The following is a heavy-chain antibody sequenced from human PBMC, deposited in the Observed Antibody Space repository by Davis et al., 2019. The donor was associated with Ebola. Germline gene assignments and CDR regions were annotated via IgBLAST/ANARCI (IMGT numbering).Heavy chain of an antibody. D-gene: IGHD4-17*01. CDR1: GESFSAYY. CDR3: ARTDYGDFTGGYYFDY. V-gene: IGHV4-34*01. J-gene: IGHJ4*02. Sequence: MPGGSLRLSCAVYGESFSAYYWNWIRQPPGKGLEWIGEINHSGSTNYNPSLKSRVTMSVDTSRNQFSLKLSSVTAADTAVYYCARTDYGDFTGGYYFDYWGQGTLVTVSS. CDR2: INHSGST.